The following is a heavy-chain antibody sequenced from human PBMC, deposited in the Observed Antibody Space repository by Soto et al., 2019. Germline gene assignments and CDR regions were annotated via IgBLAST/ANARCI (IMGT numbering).Heavy chain of an antibody. CDR1: GGSIRDYY. Sequence: SETLSLTCTVSGGSIRDYYWSWIRQSPGKGLEWIGYIYYTGTTRYNPSIKSRVTISVDSSKNQFSLNLRSVSAADAAVYYCARLGGYCQSLDPWGQGTLVTVSS. J-gene: IGHJ5*02. D-gene: IGHD2-21*01. CDR2: IYYTGTT. V-gene: IGHV4-59*08. CDR3: ARLGGYCQSLDP.